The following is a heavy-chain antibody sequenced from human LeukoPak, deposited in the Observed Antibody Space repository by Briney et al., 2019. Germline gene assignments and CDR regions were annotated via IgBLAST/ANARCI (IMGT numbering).Heavy chain of an antibody. V-gene: IGHV3-11*04. Sequence: GGSLRLSCAASGFPVSSNYMSWVRQAPGKGLEWVSYISSSDGSTIYYADSVKGRFTISRDNAKSSLYLQMDSLRAEDTAVYYCARDRYALYYWGQGALVTVSS. CDR1: GFPVSSNY. CDR3: ARDRYALYY. J-gene: IGHJ4*02. CDR2: ISSSDGSTI. D-gene: IGHD2-2*01.